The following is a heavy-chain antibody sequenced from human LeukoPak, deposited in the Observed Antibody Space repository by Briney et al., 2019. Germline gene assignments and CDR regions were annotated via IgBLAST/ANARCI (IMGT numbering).Heavy chain of an antibody. Sequence: GGSLRLSCAASGFTFSTYWMSWVRQAPGKGLEWVANIKQDGSDKYYVDSVKGRFTISRDNAKNSLYLQMNSLRAEDTAVYYCARDYYDSGGYTLRANWGQGTQVTVSS. J-gene: IGHJ4*02. CDR3: ARDYYDSGGYTLRAN. CDR2: IKQDGSDK. D-gene: IGHD3-22*01. V-gene: IGHV3-7*01. CDR1: GFTFSTYW.